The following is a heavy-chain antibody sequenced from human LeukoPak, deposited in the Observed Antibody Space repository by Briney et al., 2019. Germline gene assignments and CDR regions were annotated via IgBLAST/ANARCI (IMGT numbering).Heavy chain of an antibody. Sequence: GGSLRLSCAASGFTFTNYAMTWVRQAPGKGLEWVSGIGGSDGSTCYADSVKGRFTISRDNSKNTLYLQMNSLRAEDTAVYYCARPAYYYDSSGYYGGAFDIWGQGTMVTVSS. V-gene: IGHV3-23*01. CDR3: ARPAYYYDSSGYYGGAFDI. CDR1: GFTFTNYA. J-gene: IGHJ3*02. D-gene: IGHD3-22*01. CDR2: IGGSDGST.